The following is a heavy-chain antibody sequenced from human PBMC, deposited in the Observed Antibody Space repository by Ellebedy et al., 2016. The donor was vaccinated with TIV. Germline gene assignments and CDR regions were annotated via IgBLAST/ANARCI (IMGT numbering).Heavy chain of an antibody. D-gene: IGHD1-1*01. V-gene: IGHV3-23*01. CDR3: ANKMVQQ. J-gene: IGHJ4*02. CDR1: GFTLRDYA. Sequence: GESLKISCAASGFTLRDYAMSWVRQAPGKGLEWVSTLSGSGFSTYYADSVKGRFTMYRDNSNNTLYLETNSLRAEDTAIYYCANKMVQQWGPGTLVSVSS. CDR2: LSGSGFST.